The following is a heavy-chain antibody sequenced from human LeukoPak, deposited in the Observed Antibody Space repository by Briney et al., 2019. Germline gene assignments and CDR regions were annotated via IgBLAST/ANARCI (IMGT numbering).Heavy chain of an antibody. CDR1: GFTFSSYE. CDR2: ISSSGSTI. J-gene: IGHJ4*02. V-gene: IGHV3-48*03. Sequence: GGSLRLSCAASGFTFSSYEMNWVRQAPGKGLEWVSYISSSGSTIYYADSVKGRFAISRDNAKNSLYLQMNSLRAEDTAVYYCARVRYTNSVDDMDYWGQGTLVTVAS. CDR3: ARVRYTNSVDDMDY. D-gene: IGHD2-2*02.